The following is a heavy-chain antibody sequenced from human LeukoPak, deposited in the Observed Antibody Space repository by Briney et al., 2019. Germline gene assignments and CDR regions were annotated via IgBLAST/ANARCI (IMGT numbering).Heavy chain of an antibody. V-gene: IGHV1-8*01. D-gene: IGHD3-22*01. CDR3: ARVKNYYDSSGYYGAFDI. CDR1: GYTFTSYD. J-gene: IGHJ3*02. CDR2: MNPNSGNT. Sequence: ASVKVSCKASGYTFTSYDINWVRQATGQGLEWMGWMNPNSGNTGYAQKFQGRVTMTRNTSISTAYMELSSLRSDDTAVYYCARVKNYYDSSGYYGAFDIWGQGTMVTVSS.